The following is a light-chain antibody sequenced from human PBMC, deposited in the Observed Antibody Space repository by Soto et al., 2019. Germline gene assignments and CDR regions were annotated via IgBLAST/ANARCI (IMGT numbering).Light chain of an antibody. Sequence: EIVLTQSPGTLSLSPGERATLSCRASQSASSSNLAWYQQKLGQAPRLLIYGVSSRATGIPDRFSGSGSGTDFTLTISRLETEDFAVFYCQQYGTSEIIFGQGTRLEIK. V-gene: IGKV3-20*01. J-gene: IGKJ5*01. CDR3: QQYGTSEII. CDR1: QSASSSN. CDR2: GVS.